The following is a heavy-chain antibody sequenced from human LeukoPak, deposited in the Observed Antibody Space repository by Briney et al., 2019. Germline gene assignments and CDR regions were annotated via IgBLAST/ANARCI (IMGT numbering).Heavy chain of an antibody. CDR1: GFTVSSNY. CDR3: ARVRTGDYLDAFDI. J-gene: IGHJ3*02. V-gene: IGHV3-53*01. D-gene: IGHD7-27*01. CDR2: IYSAGNT. Sequence: GGSLRLSCPASGFTVSSNYMNWVRQTPGKGLEWVSVIYSAGNTYYTDSVKGRFTISRDNSKNTLYLQMNSLTAEDTALYYCARVRTGDYLDAFDIWGHGTKVFVSS.